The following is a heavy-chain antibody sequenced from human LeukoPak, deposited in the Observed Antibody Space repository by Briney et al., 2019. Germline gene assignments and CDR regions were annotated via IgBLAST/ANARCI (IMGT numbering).Heavy chain of an antibody. Sequence: SVKVSCKASGGTFSSYAMSWVRQAPGQGLEWMGRIIPIFGTANYAQKFQGRVTITTDESTSTAYMELSSLRSEDTAVYYCARDRTYYYGSGLPQGAFDIWGQGTMVTVSS. D-gene: IGHD3-10*01. CDR1: GGTFSSYA. CDR2: IIPIFGTA. J-gene: IGHJ3*02. V-gene: IGHV1-69*05. CDR3: ARDRTYYYGSGLPQGAFDI.